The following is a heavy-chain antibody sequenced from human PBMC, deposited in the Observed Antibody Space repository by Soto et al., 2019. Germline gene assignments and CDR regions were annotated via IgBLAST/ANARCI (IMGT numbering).Heavy chain of an antibody. CDR3: ARQYGDYVRGAFDF. D-gene: IGHD4-17*01. CDR2: IYYSGST. Sequence: QVQLQESGPGLVKPSETLSLTCTVSGGSISSYYWSWIRQPPGKGLEWIGYIYYSGSTNYNPSLMSRGTISADTSKNRFSLKLSSVTAADTAVYYCARQYGDYVRGAFDFWGQGTMVTVSS. CDR1: GGSISSYY. J-gene: IGHJ3*01. V-gene: IGHV4-59*01.